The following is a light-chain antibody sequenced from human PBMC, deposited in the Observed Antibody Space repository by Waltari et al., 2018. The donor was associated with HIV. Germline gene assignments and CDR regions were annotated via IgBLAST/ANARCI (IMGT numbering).Light chain of an antibody. CDR1: SSDVGRYNL. Sequence: QSALTQPASVSGSPGQSITIPCTGTSSDVGRYNLVPWYQQHPGKAPKLMIYEGRKRPSGVSNRFSGSKSGNTASLTISGLQAEDEADYYCCSYAGSSTLEVFGGGTKLTVL. CDR2: EGR. J-gene: IGLJ2*01. CDR3: CSYAGSSTLEV. V-gene: IGLV2-23*01.